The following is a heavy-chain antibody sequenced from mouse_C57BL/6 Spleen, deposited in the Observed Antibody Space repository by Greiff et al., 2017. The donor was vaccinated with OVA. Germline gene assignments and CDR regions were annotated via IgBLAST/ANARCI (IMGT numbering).Heavy chain of an antibody. J-gene: IGHJ1*03. Sequence: QVQLKQPGAELVKPGASVKLSCKASGYTFTSYWMQWVKQRPGQGLEWIGEIDPSDSYTNYNQKFKGKATLTVDTSSSTAYMQLSSLTSEDSAVYYCAWNWYFDVWGTGTTVTVSS. CDR3: AWNWYFDV. V-gene: IGHV1-50*01. CDR2: IDPSDSYT. CDR1: GYTFTSYW.